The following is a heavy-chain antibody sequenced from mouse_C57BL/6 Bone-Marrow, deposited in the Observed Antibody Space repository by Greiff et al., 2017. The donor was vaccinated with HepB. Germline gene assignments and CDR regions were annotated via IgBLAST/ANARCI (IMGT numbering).Heavy chain of an antibody. CDR3: ARQHGHYFEF. J-gene: IGHJ2*01. D-gene: IGHD1-2*01. CDR2: ISSGSSTI. CDR1: GFTFSDYG. Sequence: EVQLVESGGGLVKSGGSLKLSCVASGFTFSDYGMHWARQAPEKGLEWVAYISSGSSTIHYADTVKGRFTISRDNAKLTLFLQMTSLRSEDTAMYYCARQHGHYFEFWGQGTTLTVCS. V-gene: IGHV5-17*01.